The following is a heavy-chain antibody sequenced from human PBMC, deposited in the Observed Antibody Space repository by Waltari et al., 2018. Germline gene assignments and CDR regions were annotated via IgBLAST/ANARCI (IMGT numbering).Heavy chain of an antibody. CDR2: INPNSGGT. D-gene: IGHD3-10*01. V-gene: IGHV1-2*06. CDR1: GYTFTGYY. CDR3: ARAMVQGNRALDP. Sequence: QVQLVQSGAEVKKPGVSVKVSCKASGYTFTGYYMHWVRQAPGQGREWMGRINPNSGGTNYAQKFQGRVTMTRDTSISTAYMELSRLRSDDTAVYYCARAMVQGNRALDPWGQGTLVTVSS. J-gene: IGHJ5*02.